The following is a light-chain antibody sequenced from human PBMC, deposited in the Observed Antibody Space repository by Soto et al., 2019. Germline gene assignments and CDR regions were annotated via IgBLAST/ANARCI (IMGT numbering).Light chain of an antibody. V-gene: IGLV2-14*01. CDR3: TSYTSSSTHV. CDR1: SSDIGGYDY. J-gene: IGLJ1*01. Sequence: QSALTQPASVSGSPGQSITISCTGTSSDIGGYDYVSWYQHHPGKAPKFIIYGVTNRPSGVSHGFSGSKSANTASLTISGLQAEDEADYYCTSYTSSSTHVFGTGTKLTVL. CDR2: GVT.